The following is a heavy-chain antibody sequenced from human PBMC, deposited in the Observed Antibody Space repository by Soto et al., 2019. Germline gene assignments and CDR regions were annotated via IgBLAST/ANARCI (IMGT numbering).Heavy chain of an antibody. CDR2: INAGNGNT. D-gene: IGHD2-21*01. CDR1: GYTFTSYA. V-gene: IGHV1-3*01. Sequence: ASVKVSCKASGYTFTSYAMHWVRQAPGQRLEWMGWINAGNGNTKYSHKFQGIVTITRDTSASTAYMELSSLRSEDTAVYYCAREVWDYWGQGTLVTVSS. CDR3: AREVWDY. J-gene: IGHJ4*02.